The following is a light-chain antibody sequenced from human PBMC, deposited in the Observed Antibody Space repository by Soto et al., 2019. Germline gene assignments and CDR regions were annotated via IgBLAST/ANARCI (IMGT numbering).Light chain of an antibody. J-gene: IGLJ1*01. V-gene: IGLV2-8*01. Sequence: QSVLTQAPSASASPGQSVTISCTGTSSDVGGYNYVCWYQQHPGKAPKLMIYEVSKRPSGVPDRFSGSKSGTTDSLTVSGIQAEDEAKYYCSRWAGCNNCVVFGTGTKVTVL. CDR1: SSDVGGYNY. CDR3: SRWAGCNNCVV. CDR2: EVS.